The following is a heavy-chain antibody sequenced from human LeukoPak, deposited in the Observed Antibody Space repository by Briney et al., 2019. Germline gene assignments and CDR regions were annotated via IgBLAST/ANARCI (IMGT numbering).Heavy chain of an antibody. J-gene: IGHJ4*02. CDR3: ARDYGDYDRFDC. Sequence: GASEKVSCKASVYTFTSYGISWVRQAPGQGLEWMGWISAYNDNTNYAQKFQGRVTMTTDTSTSTAYMELRSLRSDDTAVYYCARDYGDYDRFDCWGQGTLVTVSS. CDR2: ISAYNDNT. CDR1: VYTFTSYG. V-gene: IGHV1-18*01. D-gene: IGHD4-17*01.